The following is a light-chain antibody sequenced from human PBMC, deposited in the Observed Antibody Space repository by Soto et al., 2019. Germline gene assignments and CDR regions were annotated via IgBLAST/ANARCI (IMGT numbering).Light chain of an antibody. CDR2: GTS. CDR1: QSVSSSY. Sequence: EIVLTQSPGTLSLSPGERATLSCRASQSVSSSYLAWYQQKPGQAPRLLIYGTSSRATGIPDRFSGSGSGTDFTLTISRLEPEDSAVYYCQQYGRSPWTSGQGTKVEI. CDR3: QQYGRSPWT. V-gene: IGKV3-20*01. J-gene: IGKJ1*01.